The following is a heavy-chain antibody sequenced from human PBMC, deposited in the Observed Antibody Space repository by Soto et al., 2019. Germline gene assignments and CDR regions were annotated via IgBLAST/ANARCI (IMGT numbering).Heavy chain of an antibody. V-gene: IGHV1-3*05. CDR2: INAGNGNT. J-gene: IGHJ4*02. D-gene: IGHD6-25*01. Sequence: QVQLVQSGAEEKKPGASVKVSCKASGYTFTSYAMHWVRQAPGQRLESMGWINAGNGNTKYSQKFQGRVTITRDTSASTAYMELGRLRSEDTAVYYCARDQRIAFDYWGQGTLVTVSS. CDR1: GYTFTSYA. CDR3: ARDQRIAFDY.